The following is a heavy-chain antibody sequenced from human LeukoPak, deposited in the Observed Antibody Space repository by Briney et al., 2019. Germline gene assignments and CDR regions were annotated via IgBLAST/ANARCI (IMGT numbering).Heavy chain of an antibody. CDR3: ARQRYSGSYYFDY. CDR1: GGSITNYY. CDR2: IYYSGST. V-gene: IGHV4-59*08. Sequence: SETLSFTCTVSGGSITNYYWSWIRQPLGKGLEWIGYIYYSGSTNYNPSLKSRVTISVDTSKNQFSLSLSSVTAADTAVYYCARQRYSGSYYFDYWGQGTLVTVSS. J-gene: IGHJ4*02. D-gene: IGHD1-26*01.